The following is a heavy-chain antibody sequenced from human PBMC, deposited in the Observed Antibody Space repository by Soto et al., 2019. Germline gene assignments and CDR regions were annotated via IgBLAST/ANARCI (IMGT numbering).Heavy chain of an antibody. CDR3: PRERAGCYYGMDV. D-gene: IGHD6-19*01. CDR2: IIPIFGTA. J-gene: IGHJ6*02. CDR1: GGTFSSYA. V-gene: IGHV1-69*13. Sequence: ASVKGSCKASGGTFSSYAISWVRQAPGQGLEWMGGIIPIFGTANCAQKFQGRVTITADESTSTAYMELSSLRSEDTAVYYCPRERAGCYYGMDVCRQVHTVTASS.